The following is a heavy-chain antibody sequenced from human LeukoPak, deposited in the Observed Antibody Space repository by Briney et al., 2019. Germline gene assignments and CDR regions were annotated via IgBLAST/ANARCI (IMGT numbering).Heavy chain of an antibody. V-gene: IGHV4-61*02. CDR1: GGSISSGSYY. CDR2: IYTSGST. Sequence: SETLSLTCTVSGGSISSGSYYWSWIRQPAGKGLEWIGRIYTSGSTNYNPSLKSRVTISVDTSKNQFSLKLSSVTAADTAVYYCARDLVSSGGFDAWGQGALWSVSS. D-gene: IGHD6-19*01. CDR3: ARDLVSSGGFDA. J-gene: IGHJ5*02.